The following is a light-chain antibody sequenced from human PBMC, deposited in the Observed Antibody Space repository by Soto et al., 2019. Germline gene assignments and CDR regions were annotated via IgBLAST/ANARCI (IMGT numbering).Light chain of an antibody. V-gene: IGKV1-5*01. CDR3: QHYGGMWT. Sequence: QMTQSAATLSASVGDRVTITCRASQSISSWLAWYQQKPGKAPKLLIYDASSLESGVPSTLTGSGYGTEFALTISSLQPDDFATYWCQHYGGMWTFGQGTKVDIK. CDR1: QSISSW. CDR2: DAS. J-gene: IGKJ1*01.